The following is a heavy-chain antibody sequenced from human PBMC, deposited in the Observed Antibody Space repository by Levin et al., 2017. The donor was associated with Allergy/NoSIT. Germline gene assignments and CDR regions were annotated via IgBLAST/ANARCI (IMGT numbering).Heavy chain of an antibody. J-gene: IGHJ6*02. CDR2: LSGSGDST. CDR1: GFSFRTYA. Sequence: GGSLRLSCVASGFSFRTYAMSWVRQAPGKGLEWVSCLSGSGDSTFYADSVKGRFTISRDNSKNTVYLQMNSLRADDTAIYYCAKGVGTYYFYYAWDVWGQGTTVTVSS. CDR3: AKGVGTYYFYYAWDV. V-gene: IGHV3-23*01. D-gene: IGHD4-23*01.